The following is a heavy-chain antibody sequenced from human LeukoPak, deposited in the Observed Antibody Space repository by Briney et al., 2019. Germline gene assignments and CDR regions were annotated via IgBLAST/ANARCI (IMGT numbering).Heavy chain of an antibody. J-gene: IGHJ4*02. CDR1: GFTFSSYA. CDR2: ISGSGGST. V-gene: IGHV3-23*01. D-gene: IGHD1-1*01. CDR3: ARLGRERDFDY. Sequence: GGSLRLSCAASGFTFSSYAMSWVRQASGKGLEWVSAISGSGGSTYYADSVKGRFTISRDNSKNTLYLQMNSLRAEDTAVYYCARLGRERDFDYWGQGTLVTVSS.